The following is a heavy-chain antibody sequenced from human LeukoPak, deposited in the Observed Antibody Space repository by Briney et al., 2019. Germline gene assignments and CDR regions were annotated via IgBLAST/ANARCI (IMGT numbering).Heavy chain of an antibody. CDR1: GFTFSNYA. J-gene: IGHJ3*02. CDR2: ISGTGGGT. CDR3: AKDLSGRYSIDAFDI. Sequence: GGSLRLSCAASGFTFSNYAMSWVRQAPGKGLEWVSCISGTGGGTYYADSVKGRSTISRENSKNTLYLQINSLRAEDTAVYYCAKDLSGRYSIDAFDIWGQGTMVTVSS. V-gene: IGHV3-23*01. D-gene: IGHD3-10*01.